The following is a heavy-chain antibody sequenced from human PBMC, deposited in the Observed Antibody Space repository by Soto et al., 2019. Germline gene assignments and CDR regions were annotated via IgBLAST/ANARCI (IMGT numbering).Heavy chain of an antibody. D-gene: IGHD3-22*01. CDR1: GFTFSSYA. J-gene: IGHJ4*02. V-gene: IGHV3-30-3*01. CDR3: ARDYYKYYDSSGYYRSPAY. Sequence: GGSLRLSCAASGFTFSSYAMHWVRQAPGKGLEWVALISYDGSDKDYADSVKGRFTIPRDNSRNTLSLQMNSLRAEDTAVYYCARDYYKYYDSSGYYRSPAYWGQGTLVTVSS. CDR2: ISYDGSDK.